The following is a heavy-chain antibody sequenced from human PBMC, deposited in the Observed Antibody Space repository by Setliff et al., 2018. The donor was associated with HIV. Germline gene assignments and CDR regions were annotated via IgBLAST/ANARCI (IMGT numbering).Heavy chain of an antibody. J-gene: IGHJ5*02. Sequence: PGGSLRLSCAASGFTFSDHYMSWIRQAPGKGLEWVSYISGGSTSHMNYADSVKGRFTISRDNAKNSLCLQMNSLRAEDTAVYYCARYKWNNWIFGWFDPWGQGTQVTVSS. CDR1: GFTFSDHY. V-gene: IGHV3-11*06. D-gene: IGHD1-20*01. CDR3: ARYKWNNWIFGWFDP. CDR2: ISGGSTSHM.